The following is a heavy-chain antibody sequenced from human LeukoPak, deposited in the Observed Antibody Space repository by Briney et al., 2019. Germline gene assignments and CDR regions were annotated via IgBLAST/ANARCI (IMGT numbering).Heavy chain of an antibody. J-gene: IGHJ6*03. Sequence: ASVKVSCKASGGTFSSYAISWVRQAPGQGLEWMGGIIPIFGTANYAQKFQGRVTITTDESTSTAYMELSSLRSGDTAVYYCARVVIIWGYYYYMDVWGKGTTVTVSS. CDR2: IIPIFGTA. D-gene: IGHD3-3*01. V-gene: IGHV1-69*05. CDR1: GGTFSSYA. CDR3: ARVVIIWGYYYYMDV.